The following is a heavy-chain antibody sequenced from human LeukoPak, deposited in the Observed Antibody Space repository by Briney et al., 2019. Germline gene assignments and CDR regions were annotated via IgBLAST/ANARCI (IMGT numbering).Heavy chain of an antibody. J-gene: IGHJ4*02. CDR3: TRDASNFNDFDY. D-gene: IGHD5-24*01. Sequence: GGSLRLSCAVSEFSFSHFAMHWVRQAPGKELEWLAVVSSHGNDGYYADSVKGRFTISRDNSKSTLYLQIDSLRPDDTAIYYCTRDASNFNDFDYWGQGTLVTVSS. CDR2: VSSHGNDG. V-gene: IGHV3-30*01. CDR1: EFSFSHFA.